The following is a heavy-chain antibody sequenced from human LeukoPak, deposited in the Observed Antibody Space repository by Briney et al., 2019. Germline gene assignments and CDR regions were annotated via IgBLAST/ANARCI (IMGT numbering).Heavy chain of an antibody. CDR2: IHYSGST. V-gene: IGHV4-59*01. CDR3: ARASVTYYYYYYMDV. D-gene: IGHD4-11*01. J-gene: IGHJ6*03. CDR1: GGSITNYY. Sequence: SETLSLTCTVSGGSITNYYWTWIRQPPGKGLEWIGYIHYSGSTNYNPSLKSRVTISVDTFKNQFSLKLSSVTAADTAVYYCARASVTYYYYYYMDVWGKGTTVTVSS.